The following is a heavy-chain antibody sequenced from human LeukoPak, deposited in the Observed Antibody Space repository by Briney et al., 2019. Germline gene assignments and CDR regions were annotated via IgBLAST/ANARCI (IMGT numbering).Heavy chain of an antibody. CDR1: GGSISSGGYY. CDR3: ARESTIVGHDY. D-gene: IGHD3-3*01. V-gene: IGHV4-31*03. Sequence: PSETLSLTCTVSGGSISSGGYYWSWIRQHPGKGLEWIGYIYYSGSTYYNPSLKSRVTISVDTSKNQFSLKLSSVTAADTAVYYCARESTIVGHDYWGQGTLVTVSS. J-gene: IGHJ4*02. CDR2: IYYSGST.